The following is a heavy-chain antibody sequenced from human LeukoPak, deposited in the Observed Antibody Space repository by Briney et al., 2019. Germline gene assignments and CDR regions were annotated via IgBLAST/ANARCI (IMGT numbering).Heavy chain of an antibody. CDR1: GGSISSYY. CDR3: ARASGPFDY. D-gene: IGHD3-10*01. Sequence: PSETLSLTCTVSGGSISSYYWSWLRQPPGKGLEWIGYIYYSGSTNYNPSLKSRVTISVDTSKNQFSLKLSSVTAADTAVYYCARASGPFDYWGQGTLVTVSS. CDR2: IYYSGST. J-gene: IGHJ4*02. V-gene: IGHV4-59*01.